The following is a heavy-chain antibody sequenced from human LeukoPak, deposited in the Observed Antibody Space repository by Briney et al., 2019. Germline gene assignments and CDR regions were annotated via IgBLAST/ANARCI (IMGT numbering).Heavy chain of an antibody. J-gene: IGHJ4*02. CDR3: AKMGYYDILTGYYIHLDY. CDR1: GFTFSSYA. CDR2: ISGSGGST. Sequence: GGSLRLSCAASGFTFSSYAMSWVRQAPGKGLEWVSAISGSGGSTYYADSVKGRFTISRDNPKNTLYLQMNSLRAEDTAVYYCAKMGYYDILTGYYIHLDYWGQGTLVTVSS. V-gene: IGHV3-23*01. D-gene: IGHD3-9*01.